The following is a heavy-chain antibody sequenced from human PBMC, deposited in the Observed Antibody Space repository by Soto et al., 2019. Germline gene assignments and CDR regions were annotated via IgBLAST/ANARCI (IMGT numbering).Heavy chain of an antibody. CDR3: AKENTAAAEDY. J-gene: IGHJ4*02. CDR1: GFTFSNYC. Sequence: EVQLVESGGVLVQPGGSLRLSCAASGFTFSNYCMHWVRQAPGKGLVWVSRIRFDGSITNYADSVKGRFTISRDNAKNTVYLQMNSLRADDTAVYYCAKENTAAAEDYWGQGTLVTVSS. D-gene: IGHD6-13*01. CDR2: IRFDGSIT. V-gene: IGHV3-74*01.